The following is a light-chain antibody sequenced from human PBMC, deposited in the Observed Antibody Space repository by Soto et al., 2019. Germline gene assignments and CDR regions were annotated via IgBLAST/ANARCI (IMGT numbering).Light chain of an antibody. CDR3: QQYNTYS. J-gene: IGKJ1*01. CDR1: QSIRSY. V-gene: IGKV1-5*01. CDR2: HAS. Sequence: DIQLTQSPSSLSASVGDEVTITCRASQSIRSYLNWVQQKPGTAPKLLIYHASTLESGVPSRFSGSGSGTEFSLTISSLQPDDFATYYCQQYNTYSFGQGTKVDI.